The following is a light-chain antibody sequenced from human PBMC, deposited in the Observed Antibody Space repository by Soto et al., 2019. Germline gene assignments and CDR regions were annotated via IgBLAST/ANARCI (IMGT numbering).Light chain of an antibody. J-gene: IGLJ1*01. V-gene: IGLV1-47*01. CDR2: RNN. CDR1: SSNIGSHY. Sequence: QAVVTQPPSASGTPGQRVSISCSGSSSNIGSHYVYWYQQLPGTAPKLLIYRNNQRPSGVPDRFSGSQSGASASLAISGLRSEDEADYYCAAWDDSLSGYVFGTGTKLTVL. CDR3: AAWDDSLSGYV.